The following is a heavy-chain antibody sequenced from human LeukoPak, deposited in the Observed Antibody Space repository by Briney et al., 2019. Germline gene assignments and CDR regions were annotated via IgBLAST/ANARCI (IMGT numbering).Heavy chain of an antibody. CDR1: GGTLSNHA. Sequence: ASVKVSCKASGGTLSNHAVSWVRQAPGQGLEWMGRIIPVSGTTNYAQKFQGRVTITTDESTSTVYMDLSSLRSEDTAVYYCARVSLWFGELYYFDYWGQGTLVTVSS. CDR3: ARVSLWFGELYYFDY. J-gene: IGHJ4*02. V-gene: IGHV1-69*05. CDR2: IIPVSGTT. D-gene: IGHD3-10*01.